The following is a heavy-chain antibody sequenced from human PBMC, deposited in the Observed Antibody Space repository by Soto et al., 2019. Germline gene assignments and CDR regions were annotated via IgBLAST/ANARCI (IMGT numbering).Heavy chain of an antibody. J-gene: IGHJ5*02. Sequence: ASVKLSCKTSGYTFTGYHIHWVRQAPGQGLERMGWINTNTGDTNYAQKFQGWVTMTRDTSINTAYVQLSRLTSDVTAVYYCARWVGASNWFDPWGQGTLVTVSS. CDR1: GYTFTGYH. D-gene: IGHD1-26*01. CDR2: INTNTGDT. CDR3: ARWVGASNWFDP. V-gene: IGHV1-2*04.